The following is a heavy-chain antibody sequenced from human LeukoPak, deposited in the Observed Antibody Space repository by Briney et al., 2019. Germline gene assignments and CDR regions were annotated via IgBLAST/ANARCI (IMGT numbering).Heavy chain of an antibody. J-gene: IGHJ6*03. CDR1: GFTFSGYA. CDR3: AKDDYYDSSGYYYYYYMDV. CDR2: ISGSGGST. Sequence: GGSLRLSCAASGFTFSGYAMSWVRQAPGKGLEWVSAISGSGGSTYYADSVKGRFTISRDNSKNTLYLQMNSLRAEDTAVYYCAKDDYYDSSGYYYYYYMDVWGKGTTVTVSS. D-gene: IGHD3-22*01. V-gene: IGHV3-23*01.